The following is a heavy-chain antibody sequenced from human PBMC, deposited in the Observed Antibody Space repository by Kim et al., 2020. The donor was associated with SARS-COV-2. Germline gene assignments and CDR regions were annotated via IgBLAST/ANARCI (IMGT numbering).Heavy chain of an antibody. Sequence: SVKVSCKASGGTFSNYALSWVRQAPGQGLEWMGRFIPILGIKNYAHKFQDRVTITADKSTSTVYMELSSLRSDDTAVYYCARQGIPARVDSSGSGWTRHYYYYMDVWGKGTTVSVSS. CDR1: GGTFSNYA. J-gene: IGHJ6*03. CDR3: ARQGIPARVDSSGSGWTRHYYYYMDV. D-gene: IGHD6-19*01. V-gene: IGHV1-69*04. CDR2: FIPILGIK.